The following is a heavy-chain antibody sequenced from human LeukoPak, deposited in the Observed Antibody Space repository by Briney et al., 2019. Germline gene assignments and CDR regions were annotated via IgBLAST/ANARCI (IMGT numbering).Heavy chain of an antibody. Sequence: PGGSLRLSCAASGFTFDDYAMHWVRQAPGKGLEWVSGINWNSGSIGYADSVKGRFTISRDNAKNSLYLQMNSLRAEDTAVYYCAKGRLLWFGEYPPYYFDYWGQGTLVTVSS. CDR1: GFTFDDYA. J-gene: IGHJ4*02. D-gene: IGHD3-10*01. V-gene: IGHV3-9*01. CDR2: INWNSGSI. CDR3: AKGRLLWFGEYPPYYFDY.